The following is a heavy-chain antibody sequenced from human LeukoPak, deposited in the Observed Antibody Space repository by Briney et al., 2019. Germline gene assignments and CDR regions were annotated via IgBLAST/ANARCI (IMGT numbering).Heavy chain of an antibody. Sequence: PGGSLRLSCAASGFTFSSYWMSWVRQAPGKGLEWVANIKQDGSEKYYVDSVKGRFTISRDNAKNSLYLQMNSLRAEDTAVYYCARTGETSMITFGGVTFAYYFDYWGQGTLVTVSS. CDR2: IKQDGSEK. J-gene: IGHJ4*02. V-gene: IGHV3-7*01. CDR3: ARTGETSMITFGGVTFAYYFDY. CDR1: GFTFSSYW. D-gene: IGHD3-16*01.